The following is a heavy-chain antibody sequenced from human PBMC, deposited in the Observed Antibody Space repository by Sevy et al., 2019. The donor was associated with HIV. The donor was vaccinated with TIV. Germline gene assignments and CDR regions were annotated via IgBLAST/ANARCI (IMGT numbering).Heavy chain of an antibody. CDR3: ARDSSPRYCSSTSWYDDAFDI. CDR2: INPNSGGT. Sequence: ASVKVSCKASGYTFTGYYMHWVRQAPGQGLEWMGWINPNSGGTNYAQKFQGRVTMTRDTSISTAYMELSRLRSDDTARYYCARDSSPRYCSSTSWYDDAFDIWGQGTMVTVSS. CDR1: GYTFTGYY. V-gene: IGHV1-2*02. D-gene: IGHD2-2*01. J-gene: IGHJ3*02.